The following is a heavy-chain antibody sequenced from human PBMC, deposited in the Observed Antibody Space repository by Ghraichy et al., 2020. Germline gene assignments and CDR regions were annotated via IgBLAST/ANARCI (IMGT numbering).Heavy chain of an antibody. CDR1: GFPFSSYG. CDR2: IRYEANMK. J-gene: IGHJ6*03. CDR3: AKDWGDYYYMDV. D-gene: IGHD3-16*01. V-gene: IGHV3-30*02. Sequence: SCAASGFPFSSYGMFWVRQASGKGLEWVSFIRYEANMKYYAASVKGRFTIFRDNSKSTLYLQMSSLRPDDTAVYYCAKDWGDYYYMDVWGKGTTVTVSS.